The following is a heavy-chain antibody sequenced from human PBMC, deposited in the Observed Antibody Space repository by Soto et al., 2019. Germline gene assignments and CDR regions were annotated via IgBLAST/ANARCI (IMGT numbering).Heavy chain of an antibody. CDR1: GXTFSNAW. CDR3: TTSSRLLWFGEALGPYGMDV. J-gene: IGHJ6*02. D-gene: IGHD3-10*01. V-gene: IGHV3-15*01. CDR2: IKSKTDGGTT. Sequence: LRLSFAASGXTFSNAWMSWVRQAPGKGLEWVGRIKSKTDGGTTDYAAPVKGRFTISRDDSKNTLYLQMNSLKTEDTAVYYCTTSSRLLWFGEALGPYGMDVWGQGTTVTVSS.